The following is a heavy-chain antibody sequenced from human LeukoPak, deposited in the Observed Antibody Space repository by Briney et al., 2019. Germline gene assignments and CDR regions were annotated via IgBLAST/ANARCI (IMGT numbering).Heavy chain of an antibody. J-gene: IGHJ4*02. D-gene: IGHD6-19*01. CDR3: ARVEPGIAVAGTFDY. CDR1: GFTFSSYW. CDR2: IYYSGSA. Sequence: GSLRLSCAASGFTFSSYWMNWVRQAPGKGLEWIGYIYYSGSANYNPSLKSRVTISVDTSKNQFSLKLSSVTAADTAVYYCARVEPGIAVAGTFDYWGQGTLVTVSS. V-gene: IGHV4-59*01.